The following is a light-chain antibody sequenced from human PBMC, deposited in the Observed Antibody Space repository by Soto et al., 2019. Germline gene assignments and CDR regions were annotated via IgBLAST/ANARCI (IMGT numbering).Light chain of an antibody. J-gene: IGLJ1*01. CDR1: KNDIGVYDF. CDR3: CSYAGSYTLYV. CDR2: EVV. Sequence: QSALTQPPSASGSPGQSVTISCTGTKNDIGVYDFVSWYQHHPGKAPRLIIYEVVQRPSGVPDRFSGSKSDNTASLTISGLQAEDEADYYCCSYAGSYTLYVFGTGTKVTVL. V-gene: IGLV2-8*01.